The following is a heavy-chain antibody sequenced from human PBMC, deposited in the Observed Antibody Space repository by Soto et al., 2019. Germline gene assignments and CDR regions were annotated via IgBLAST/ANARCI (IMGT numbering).Heavy chain of an antibody. CDR2: IYGDDNK. J-gene: IGHJ2*01. V-gene: IGHV2-5*02. CDR1: GFSLSTSEVG. CDR3: ALGVLGLTGLDL. Sequence: QITLKESGPTLVKPTETLTLTCTFSGFSLSTSEVGVGWIRQPPGKALEWLALIYGDDNKRYSPSLKSSLTITKVTSNEQVVPTMPTVDAVDTATYVCALGVLGLTGLDLWGRLTLVKVSS. D-gene: IGHD1-20*01.